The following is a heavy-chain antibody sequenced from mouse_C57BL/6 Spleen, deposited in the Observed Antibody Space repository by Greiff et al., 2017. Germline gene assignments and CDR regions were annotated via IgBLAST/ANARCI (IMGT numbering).Heavy chain of an antibody. CDR2: IYPGNSDT. CDR1: GYTFTSYW. CDR3: TRGGYGNYVLFDY. J-gene: IGHJ2*01. D-gene: IGHD2-1*01. V-gene: IGHV1-5*01. Sequence: VQLQQSGTVLARPGASVKMSCKTSGYTFTSYWMHWVKQRPGQGLEWIGAIYPGNSDTSYNQKLKGKAKLTAVTSASTAYMELSSLTNEDSAVYYCTRGGYGNYVLFDYWGQGTTLTVSS.